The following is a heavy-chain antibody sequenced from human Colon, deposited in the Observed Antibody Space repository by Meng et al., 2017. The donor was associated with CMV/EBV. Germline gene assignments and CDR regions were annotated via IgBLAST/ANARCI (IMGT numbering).Heavy chain of an antibody. CDR1: GFNSDEYI. D-gene: IGHD3-10*01. CDR3: ARGLRTVVRGGRPFYYYYGLDV. J-gene: IGHJ6*02. CDR2: ISWYGSNT. Sequence: GGSLRLSCAASGFNSDEYIIYWVRQPPGKGLEWVSLISWYGSNTDHEDSVKGRFTISRDNSKNSLYLQMNSLRTEDTALYYCARGLRTVVRGGRPFYYYYGLDVWGQGTTVTVSS. V-gene: IGHV3-43*01.